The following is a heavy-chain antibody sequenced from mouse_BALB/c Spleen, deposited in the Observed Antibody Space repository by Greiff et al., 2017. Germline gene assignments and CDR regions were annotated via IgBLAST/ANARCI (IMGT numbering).Heavy chain of an antibody. V-gene: IGHV5-6-5*01. CDR2: ISSGGST. J-gene: IGHJ2*01. D-gene: IGHD2-1*01. CDR3: ARGGGNFYFDY. Sequence: EVKLVESGGGLVKPGGSLKLSCAASGFTFSSYAMSWVRQTPEKRLEWVASISSGGSTYYPDSVKGRFTISRDNARNILYLQMSSLRSEDTAMYYCARGGGNFYFDYWGQGTTLTVSS. CDR1: GFTFSSYA.